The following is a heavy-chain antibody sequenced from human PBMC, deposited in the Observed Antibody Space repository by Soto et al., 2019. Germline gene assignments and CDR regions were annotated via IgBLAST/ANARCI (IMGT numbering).Heavy chain of an antibody. CDR2: ISGSGGGT. J-gene: IGHJ3*01. CDR3: ARDPNGDHIGAFEF. CDR1: GFTFSGYG. D-gene: IGHD4-17*01. V-gene: IGHV3-23*01. Sequence: EVHLLESGGGLVQPGGSLRLSCAGSGFTFSGYGMIWVRQVPGKGLEWVSAISGSGGGTSYADSVKGRFSISRDNSRNTLYLQMNSLGAADTAVYYCARDPNGDHIGAFEFWGRGTMVTVSS.